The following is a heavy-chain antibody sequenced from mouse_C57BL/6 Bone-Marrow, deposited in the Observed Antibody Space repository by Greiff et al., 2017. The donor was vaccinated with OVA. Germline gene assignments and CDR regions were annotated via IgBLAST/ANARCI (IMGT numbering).Heavy chain of an antibody. CDR1: GFSLTSYG. V-gene: IGHV2-6-1*01. D-gene: IGHD2-4*01. Sequence: VQVVESGPGLVAPSQSLSITCTVSGFSLTSYGVHWVRQPPGKGLEWLVVIWSDGSTTYNSALKSRLSISKDNSKSQVFLKMNSLQTDDTAMYYCARHPYYDNYAMDYWGQGTSVTVSS. CDR2: IWSDGST. J-gene: IGHJ4*01. CDR3: ARHPYYDNYAMDY.